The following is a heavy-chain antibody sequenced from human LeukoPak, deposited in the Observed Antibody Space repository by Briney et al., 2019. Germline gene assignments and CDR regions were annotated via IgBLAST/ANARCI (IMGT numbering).Heavy chain of an antibody. V-gene: IGHV4-38-2*02. J-gene: IGHJ4*02. D-gene: IGHD2-15*01. CDR2: IYHSGST. CDR3: ARIYCSGGSCYLRSRVIDY. CDR1: GYSISSGYY. Sequence: KYSETLSLTCTVSGYSISSGYYWGWIRQPPGKGLEWIGNIYHSGSTYYNPSLKSRVTISVDTSKNQFSLKLSSVTAADTAVYYCARIYCSGGSCYLRSRVIDYWGQGTLVTVSS.